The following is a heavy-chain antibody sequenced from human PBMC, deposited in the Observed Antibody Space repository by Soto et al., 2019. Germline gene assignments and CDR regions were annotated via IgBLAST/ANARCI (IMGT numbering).Heavy chain of an antibody. CDR1: GFTFSSYA. J-gene: IGHJ4*02. Sequence: EVPLLESGGGLVQPGGSLRLSCAASGFTFSSYAMRWVRQAPVKGLEWVSAISGSGGSTYYADSVKGRFTISRDNSKNTLYLQMNSLRAEDTAVYYCARRGSGSYYHYWGQGTLVTVSS. V-gene: IGHV3-23*01. CDR3: ARRGSGSYYHY. D-gene: IGHD1-26*01. CDR2: ISGSGGST.